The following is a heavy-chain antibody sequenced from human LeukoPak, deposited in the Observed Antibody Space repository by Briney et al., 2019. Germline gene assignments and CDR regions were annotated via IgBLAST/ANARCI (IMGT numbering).Heavy chain of an antibody. D-gene: IGHD3-10*01. CDR3: ARDSGTTGEVKFDP. V-gene: IGHV4-34*01. Sequence: TSETLSLTCAVYGGSFSGYYWSWIRQPPGKGLEWIGEINHSGSTNYNPSLKSRVTISVDTSKNQFSLKLSSVTAADTAVYYCARDSGTTGEVKFDPWGQGTLVTVSS. J-gene: IGHJ5*02. CDR2: INHSGST. CDR1: GGSFSGYY.